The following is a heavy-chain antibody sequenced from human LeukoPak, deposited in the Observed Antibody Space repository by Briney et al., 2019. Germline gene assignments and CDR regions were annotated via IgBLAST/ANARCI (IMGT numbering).Heavy chain of an antibody. CDR3: VCNYYGSGVYYFDY. CDR1: GFTFSSYG. V-gene: IGHV3-30*02. Sequence: PGGSLRLSCAASGFTFSSYGMHWVRQAPGKGLEWVAFIRYDGSNKYYADSVKGRFTISRDNSKNTLYLQMNSLRAEDTAVYYCVCNYYGSGVYYFDYWGQGTLVTVSS. D-gene: IGHD3-10*01. CDR2: IRYDGSNK. J-gene: IGHJ4*02.